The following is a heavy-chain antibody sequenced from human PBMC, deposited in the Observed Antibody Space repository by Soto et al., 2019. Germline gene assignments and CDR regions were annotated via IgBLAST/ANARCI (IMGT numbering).Heavy chain of an antibody. CDR3: AGSSCGYDSIGYYGRDV. Sequence: QVQLQESGPGLVKPSQTLSLTCTVSGGSISSGDYYWSWIRQPPGKGLEWIGYIYYSGSTYYNPSLQSRVTISVDTSKNQFSLKLSSVTAADTAVYYCAGSSCGYDSIGYYGRDVWGQGTTVTVSS. V-gene: IGHV4-30-4*01. D-gene: IGHD5-12*01. CDR1: GGSISSGDYY. CDR2: IYYSGST. J-gene: IGHJ6*02.